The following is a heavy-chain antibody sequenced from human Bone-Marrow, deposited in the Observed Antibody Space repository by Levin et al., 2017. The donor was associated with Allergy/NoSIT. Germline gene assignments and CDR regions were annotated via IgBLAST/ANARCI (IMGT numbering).Heavy chain of an antibody. D-gene: IGHD3-10*01. CDR2: IDWDDDK. V-gene: IGHV2-70*04. J-gene: IGHJ2*01. CDR3: ARIDFSGWYFDL. Sequence: SGPTLVKPTQTLTLTCTFSGFSLTNTGMRLSWVRQSPGKALEWLARIDWDDDKFYSKSLEPRLTISKDTSKNQVALTMTNLDPVDTATYYCARIDFSGWYFDLWGRGILVTVSA. CDR1: GFSLTNTGMR.